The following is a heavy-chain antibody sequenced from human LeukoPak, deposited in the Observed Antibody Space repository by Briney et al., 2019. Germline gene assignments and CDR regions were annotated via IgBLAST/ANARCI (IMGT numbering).Heavy chain of an antibody. CDR1: GFTFSSYA. Sequence: GGSLRLSCAASGFTFSSYAMSWVRQAPGKGLEWISAISGSGGNTYYADSVKGRLTISRDNSKNTLFLQMNSLRVEDTAVYYCAKEDPIVSVGFDYWGQGTLVTVTS. D-gene: IGHD2-15*01. CDR3: AKEDPIVSVGFDY. CDR2: ISGSGGNT. J-gene: IGHJ4*02. V-gene: IGHV3-23*01.